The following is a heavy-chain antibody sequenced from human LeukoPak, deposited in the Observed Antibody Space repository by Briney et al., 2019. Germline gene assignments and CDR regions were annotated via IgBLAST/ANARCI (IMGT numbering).Heavy chain of an antibody. V-gene: IGHV4-59*01. CDR1: GGSISSSY. CDR2: IYYSGST. Sequence: SETLSLTCTVSGGSISSSYWIWIRQPPGKGLEWIGYIYYSGSTNYNPSLKSRVTISVDTSKNHFSLKLSSVTAADTAVYYCARGFYDSSGYSAPFDYWGQGTLVTVSS. D-gene: IGHD3-22*01. J-gene: IGHJ4*02. CDR3: ARGFYDSSGYSAPFDY.